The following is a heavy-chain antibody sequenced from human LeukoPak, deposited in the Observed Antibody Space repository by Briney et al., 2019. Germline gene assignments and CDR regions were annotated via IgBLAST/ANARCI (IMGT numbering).Heavy chain of an antibody. V-gene: IGHV4-39*01. CDR2: IYYSGST. CDR1: GGSISSSGYY. CDR3: ARGGKKFDP. J-gene: IGHJ5*02. Sequence: SETLSLTCIVSGGSISSSGYYWGWIRQPPGKGLEWIGSIYYSGSTYYNPSLKSRVTISVDTSKNQFSLKLSSVTAADTAVYYCARGGKKFDPWGQGTLVTVSS.